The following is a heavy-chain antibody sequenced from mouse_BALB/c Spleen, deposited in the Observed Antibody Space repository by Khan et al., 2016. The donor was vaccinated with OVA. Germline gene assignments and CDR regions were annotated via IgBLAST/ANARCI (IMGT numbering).Heavy chain of an antibody. Sequence: VQLQQSGPELVRPGASVKISCKASGYSFTGYFMNWVMQSHGKSLEWIGRINPHIGETFYNQRFTDKATLTVDASSSTAHMELRSLASEDSAVYYCTRIYRSDFDYWGQGTTLTVSS. D-gene: IGHD2-1*01. J-gene: IGHJ2*01. CDR1: GYSFTGYF. CDR2: INPHIGET. CDR3: TRIYRSDFDY. V-gene: IGHV1-20*02.